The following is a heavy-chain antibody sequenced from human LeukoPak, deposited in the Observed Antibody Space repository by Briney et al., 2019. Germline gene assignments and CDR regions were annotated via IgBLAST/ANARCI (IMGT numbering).Heavy chain of an antibody. CDR3: AKDWTHGVQGARGDY. CDR1: GFTFSSYA. J-gene: IGHJ4*02. V-gene: IGHV3-23*01. Sequence: GGSLRLSCAASGFTFSSYAMSWVRQAPGKGLEWVSAIGGSGANTYYADSVKGRFTTSRDNSKNMLFLQMSSLRAEDTAVYYCAKDWTHGVQGARGDYWGQGTLVTVSS. CDR2: IGGSGANT. D-gene: IGHD3-10*01.